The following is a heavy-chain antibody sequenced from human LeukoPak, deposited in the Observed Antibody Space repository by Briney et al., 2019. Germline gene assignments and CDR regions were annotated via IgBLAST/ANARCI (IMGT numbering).Heavy chain of an antibody. CDR3: ARARVQLWLRDAFDI. D-gene: IGHD5-18*01. Sequence: PSETLSLTCAVYGGSFSGYYWSWIRQPPGKGLEWIGEINHSGSTNYNPSLKSRVTISVDTSKNQFSLKLSSVTAADTAVYYCARARVQLWLRDAFDIWGQGTMVTVSS. CDR1: GGSFSGYY. CDR2: INHSGST. V-gene: IGHV4-34*01. J-gene: IGHJ3*02.